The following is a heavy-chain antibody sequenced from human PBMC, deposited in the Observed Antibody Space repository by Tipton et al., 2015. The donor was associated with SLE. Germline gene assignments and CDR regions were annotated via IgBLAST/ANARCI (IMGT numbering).Heavy chain of an antibody. V-gene: IGHV3-74*01. Sequence: GSLRLSCAASGFTFSTYWMHWVRQAPGKGLVWVSRVNSDGSSTNCADSVKGRFTISRDNSKNTLYLQMNSLRAEDTAVYYCAKARYSSGWLVDYWGQGTLVTVSS. CDR1: GFTFSTYW. CDR2: VNSDGSST. CDR3: AKARYSSGWLVDY. D-gene: IGHD6-19*01. J-gene: IGHJ4*02.